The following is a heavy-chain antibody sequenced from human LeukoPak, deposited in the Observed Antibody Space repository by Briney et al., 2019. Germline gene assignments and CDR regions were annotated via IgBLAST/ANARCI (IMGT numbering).Heavy chain of an antibody. J-gene: IGHJ5*02. Sequence: GGSLRLSCAASGFTFSSYSMNWVRQAPGKGLEWVSSISSSSSYIYYADSVKGRFTISRDNAKNSLYLQMNSLRAEDTAVYYCARDRYYDFWSGSRDWFDPWGQGTLVTVSS. V-gene: IGHV3-21*01. CDR1: GFTFSSYS. D-gene: IGHD3-3*01. CDR3: ARDRYYDFWSGSRDWFDP. CDR2: ISSSSSYI.